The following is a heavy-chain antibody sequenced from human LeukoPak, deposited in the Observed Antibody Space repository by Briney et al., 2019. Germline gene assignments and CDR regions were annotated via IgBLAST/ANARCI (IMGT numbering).Heavy chain of an antibody. CDR1: GFTFSSYS. CDR3: ARGPSVGSTVTTY. CDR2: ISSSSSYI. D-gene: IGHD4-17*01. V-gene: IGHV3-21*01. Sequence: GGSLRLSCAASGFTFSSYSMNWVRQAPGKGLEWVSSISSSSSYIYYADSVKGRFTISRDNAKNSLYLQMNSLRAEDTAVYYCARGPSVGSTVTTYWGQGTLVTVSS. J-gene: IGHJ4*02.